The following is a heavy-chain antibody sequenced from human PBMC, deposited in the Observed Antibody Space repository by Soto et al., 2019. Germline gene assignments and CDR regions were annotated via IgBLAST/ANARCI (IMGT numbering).Heavy chain of an antibody. Sequence: GGSLRLSCAASGFTFSDAWMTWLGQTPGRGLEWVGRIKNKRSDEATDYAAAVKGRFIISRDDSKNTLYLQMHSLTTEDTALYYCSTDGLNYGSFDYWGQGTLVTVSS. CDR2: IKNKRSDEAT. J-gene: IGHJ4*02. D-gene: IGHD1-7*01. CDR1: GFTFSDAW. CDR3: STDGLNYGSFDY. V-gene: IGHV3-15*01.